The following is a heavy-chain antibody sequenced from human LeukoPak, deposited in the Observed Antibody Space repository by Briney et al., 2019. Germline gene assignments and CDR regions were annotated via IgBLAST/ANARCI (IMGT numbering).Heavy chain of an antibody. CDR1: GFTFSSYA. Sequence: GGSLRLSCATSGFTFSSYAMSWVRQAPGKGLEWVSGIGASGGSTYYADSVKGRFTISRDNSKNTLYLQMNSLRTEDTAVYYCAKGGVYYFDCWGQGTLVTVSS. CDR2: IGASGGST. V-gene: IGHV3-23*01. D-gene: IGHD6-13*01. CDR3: AKGGVYYFDC. J-gene: IGHJ4*02.